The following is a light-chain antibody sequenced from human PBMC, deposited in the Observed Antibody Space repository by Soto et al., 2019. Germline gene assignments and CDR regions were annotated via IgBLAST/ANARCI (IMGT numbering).Light chain of an antibody. J-gene: IGLJ1*01. Sequence: QSVLTQPPSVSGSPGQSVTISCTGTSSDVGGYNRVSWYQQPPGKAPKLLIYDVSNRPSGSSTRFSGSKSGNTASLTISGLQAEDEADYYCTSYATGSAYVFGPGTKVTDL. CDR3: TSYATGSAYV. CDR2: DVS. V-gene: IGLV2-18*02. CDR1: SSDVGGYNR.